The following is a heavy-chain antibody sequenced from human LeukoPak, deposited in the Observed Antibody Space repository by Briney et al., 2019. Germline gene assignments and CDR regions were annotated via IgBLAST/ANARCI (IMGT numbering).Heavy chain of an antibody. CDR3: ARDLSAVAGGDY. D-gene: IGHD6-19*01. CDR1: GFTFSSYS. CDR2: ISSSSSYI. J-gene: IGHJ4*02. V-gene: IGHV3-21*01. Sequence: GGSLRLSCAASGFTFSSYSMNWVRQAPGKGLEWVSSISSSSSYIYYADSVKGRFTISRDNAKNSLYLQMSSLRAEDTAVYYCARDLSAVAGGDYWGQGTLVTVSS.